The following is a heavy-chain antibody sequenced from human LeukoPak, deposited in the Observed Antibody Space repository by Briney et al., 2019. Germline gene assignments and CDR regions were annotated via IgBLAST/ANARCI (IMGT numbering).Heavy chain of an antibody. D-gene: IGHD1-26*01. J-gene: IGHJ4*02. CDR3: ARDYYSGSSSFDY. CDR1: GFTFSDYY. CDR2: ISSSGSTI. Sequence: GGSLRLSCAASGFTFSDYYMSWIRQAPGKGLEWVSYISSSGSTIYYADSVKGRFTISRDNAKNSLYLQMNSLRAEDTAVYYCARDYYSGSSSFDYWGQGTLVTVSS. V-gene: IGHV3-11*04.